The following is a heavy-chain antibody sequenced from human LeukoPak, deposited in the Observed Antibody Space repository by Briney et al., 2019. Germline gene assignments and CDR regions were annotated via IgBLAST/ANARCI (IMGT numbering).Heavy chain of an antibody. J-gene: IGHJ4*02. CDR1: GFTFSSYG. V-gene: IGHV3-30*02. D-gene: IGHD5-24*01. Sequence: GGSLRLSCAASGFTFSSYGMHWVRQAPGKGLEWVAFIRYDGSNKYYADSVKGRFTISRDNSKNTLYLQMNSLRAEDTAVYYCAKVAEMATIGGLDYWGQGTLVTVSS. CDR2: IRYDGSNK. CDR3: AKVAEMATIGGLDY.